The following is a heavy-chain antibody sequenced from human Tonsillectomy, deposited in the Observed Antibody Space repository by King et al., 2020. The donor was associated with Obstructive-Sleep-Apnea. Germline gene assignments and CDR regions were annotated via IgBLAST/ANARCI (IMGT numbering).Heavy chain of an antibody. CDR2: ISWNSGSI. J-gene: IGHJ4*02. Sequence: VQLVESGGGLVQPGRSLRLSCAASGFTFDDYAMHWVRQAPGKGLEWVSGISWNSGSIGYADSVKGRFTISRDNAKNSLYLQMNSLRAEDTALYYCAKDIYVQASSSGSYDYWGQGTLVTVSS. D-gene: IGHD3-10*01. CDR1: GFTFDDYA. V-gene: IGHV3-9*01. CDR3: AKDIYVQASSSGSYDY.